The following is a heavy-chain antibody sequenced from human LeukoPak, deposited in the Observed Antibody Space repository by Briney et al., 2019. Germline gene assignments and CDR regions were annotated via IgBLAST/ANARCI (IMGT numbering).Heavy chain of an antibody. D-gene: IGHD1-26*01. J-gene: IGHJ3*02. V-gene: IGHV1-58*02. CDR3: AAALGRGIVGAADAFDI. CDR2: IAVGSGNT. Sequence: ASVKVSCKASGFTFTSSAMQWVRQARGQRLEWIGWIAVGSGNTNYAQKFQERVTITRDMSTSTAYMELSSLRSEDTAVYYCAAALGRGIVGAADAFDIWGQGTMVTVSS. CDR1: GFTFTSSA.